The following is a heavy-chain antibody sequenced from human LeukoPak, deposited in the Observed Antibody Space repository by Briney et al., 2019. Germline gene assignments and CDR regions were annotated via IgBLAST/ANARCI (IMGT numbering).Heavy chain of an antibody. Sequence: PSETLSLTCAVYGGSFSGYYWSWIRQPPGKGLEWIGEINHSGSTNYNPSLKSRVTISVDTSKDQFSLKLSSVTAADTAVYYCARGLWILTGYILDYWGQGTTVTISS. CDR2: INHSGST. J-gene: IGHJ6*02. D-gene: IGHD3-9*01. CDR1: GGSFSGYY. V-gene: IGHV4-34*01. CDR3: ARGLWILTGYILDY.